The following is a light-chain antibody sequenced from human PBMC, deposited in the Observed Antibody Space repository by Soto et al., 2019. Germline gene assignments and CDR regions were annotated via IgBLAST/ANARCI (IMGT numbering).Light chain of an antibody. Sequence: QSALTQPASVSGSPGQSITISCTGTSSDVGGYNYVSWYQQHPGKAPKLLSYEVNNRPSGVSNRFSGSKSGNTASLTISGLQADDEADYYCSSFTSSSTLVFGGGTKLTVL. CDR3: SSFTSSSTLV. CDR1: SSDVGGYNY. J-gene: IGLJ2*01. V-gene: IGLV2-14*01. CDR2: EVN.